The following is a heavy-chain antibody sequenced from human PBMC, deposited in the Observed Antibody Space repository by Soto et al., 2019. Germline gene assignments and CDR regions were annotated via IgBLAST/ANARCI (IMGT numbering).Heavy chain of an antibody. CDR3: ARSGGDYEPLDAFDI. CDR1: GYTFTSYY. CDR2: INPSGGST. D-gene: IGHD4-17*01. Sequence: EASVKVSWKASGYTFTSYYMHWVRQAPGQGLEWMGIINPSGGSTSYAQKFQGRVTMTRDTSTSTVYMELSSLRSEDTAVYYCARSGGDYEPLDAFDIWGQGTMVTVSS. V-gene: IGHV1-46*03. J-gene: IGHJ3*02.